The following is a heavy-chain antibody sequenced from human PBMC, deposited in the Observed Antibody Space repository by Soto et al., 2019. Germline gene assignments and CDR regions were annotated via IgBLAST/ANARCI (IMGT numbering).Heavy chain of an antibody. CDR2: ISYDGSNK. CDR1: AFIISSYA. J-gene: IGHJ4*02. D-gene: IGHD3-22*01. V-gene: IGHV3-30-3*01. CDR3: AGSPDDRSGYYLDY. Sequence: PGGSLRLSCAASAFIISSYAMHWVRQAPGKGLEWVAVISYDGSNKYYADSVKGRFTISRDKSKNMLFVEMNSLRPEDTAVYYCAGSPDDRSGYYLDYWGQGTLVTVSS.